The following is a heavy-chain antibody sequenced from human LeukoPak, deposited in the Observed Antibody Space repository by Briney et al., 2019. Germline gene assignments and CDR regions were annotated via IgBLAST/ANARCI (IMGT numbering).Heavy chain of an antibody. J-gene: IGHJ4*02. D-gene: IGHD1/OR15-1a*01. Sequence: SETLSLTCTVSGGSISSYYWSWIRQPPGEGLEWIGYIYYSGSTNYNPSLKSRVTMSVDTSKNQFSLKLSSVTVADTAVYYCARSIAGTRSKFDYWGQGTLVTVSS. CDR3: ARSIAGTRSKFDY. V-gene: IGHV4-59*08. CDR1: GGSISSYY. CDR2: IYYSGST.